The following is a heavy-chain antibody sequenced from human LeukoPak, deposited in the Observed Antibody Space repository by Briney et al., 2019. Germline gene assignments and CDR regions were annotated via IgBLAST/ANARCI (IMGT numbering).Heavy chain of an antibody. V-gene: IGHV4-31*03. J-gene: IGHJ5*02. D-gene: IGHD6-13*01. CDR2: IYYSGST. Sequence: SSETLSLTCTVSGGSISSGGYYWSWIRQHPGKGLEWIGYIYYSGSTYYNPSLKSRVTISVDTSKNQFSLKLSSVTAADTAVYYCARDIGIAAAGTWWFDPWGQGTLVTVSS. CDR3: ARDIGIAAAGTWWFDP. CDR1: GGSISSGGYY.